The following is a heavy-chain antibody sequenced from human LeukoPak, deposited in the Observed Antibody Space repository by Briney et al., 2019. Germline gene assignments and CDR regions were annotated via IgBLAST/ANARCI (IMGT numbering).Heavy chain of an antibody. D-gene: IGHD7-27*01. CDR1: GFTFSSYG. CDR2: IWYDGSNK. J-gene: IGHJ4*02. CDR3: AKGWGTGDRKSYYFDY. V-gene: IGHV3-30*02. Sequence: GGSLRLSCAASGFTFSSYGMHWVRQAPGKGLEWVAVIWYDGSNKYYADSVKGRFTISRDNSKNTLYLQMNSLRAEDTAVYYCAKGWGTGDRKSYYFDYWGQGTLVTVSS.